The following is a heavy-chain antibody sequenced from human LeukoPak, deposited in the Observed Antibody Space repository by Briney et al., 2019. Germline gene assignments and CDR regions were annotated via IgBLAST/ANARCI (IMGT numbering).Heavy chain of an antibody. CDR1: GGSVSSGSYY. D-gene: IGHD6-13*01. V-gene: IGHV4-61*01. Sequence: KTSETLSLTRTVSGGSVSSGSYYWSWIRQPPGKGLEWIGYIYYSGSTNYNPSLKSRVTISVDTSKNQFSLKLSSMTAADTAVYYCARGQDAAAGTVWFDPWGQGTLVTVSS. CDR2: IYYSGST. J-gene: IGHJ5*02. CDR3: ARGQDAAAGTVWFDP.